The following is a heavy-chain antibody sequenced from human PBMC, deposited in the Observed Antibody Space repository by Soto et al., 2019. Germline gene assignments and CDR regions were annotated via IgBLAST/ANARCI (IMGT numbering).Heavy chain of an antibody. D-gene: IGHD5-12*01. Sequence: SETLSLTCTVSVVSISNSSYYCGWIRQPPWKGLEWIGHIYYSGTSYSNPSLKGRVTLSVDTSKNQFSLKLNSVTAADTAVYYCTKLKRRWLNSEYWGQATLVNVSS. J-gene: IGHJ4*02. V-gene: IGHV4-39*01. CDR3: TKLKRRWLNSEY. CDR1: VVSISNSSYY. CDR2: IYYSGTS.